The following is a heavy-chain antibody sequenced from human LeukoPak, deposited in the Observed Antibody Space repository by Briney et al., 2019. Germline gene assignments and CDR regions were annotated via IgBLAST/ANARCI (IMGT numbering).Heavy chain of an antibody. Sequence: APVKVSCKASGYTFTTYGISWVRQAPGQGLEWMGWISAYNGNTNYAQKLQGRVTMTTDTSTSTAYMELRSLRSDDTAVYYCARIYSHGNGVYYFDYWGQGTLVTVSS. CDR1: GYTFTTYG. D-gene: IGHD5-18*01. CDR2: ISAYNGNT. J-gene: IGHJ4*02. CDR3: ARIYSHGNGVYYFDY. V-gene: IGHV1-18*04.